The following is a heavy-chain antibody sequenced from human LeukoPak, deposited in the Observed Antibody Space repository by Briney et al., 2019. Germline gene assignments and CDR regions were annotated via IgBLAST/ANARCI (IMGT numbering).Heavy chain of an antibody. V-gene: IGHV3-20*04. Sequence: GGSLRLSCAASGFTFYDYGMSWVRHAPGKGLEWVSGINWNGGSTGYADSVKGRFTISRDNAKNSLYLQMNSLRAEDTALYYCARYIAVAGAKVFDYWGQGTLVTVSS. CDR2: INWNGGST. D-gene: IGHD6-19*01. CDR1: GFTFYDYG. J-gene: IGHJ4*02. CDR3: ARYIAVAGAKVFDY.